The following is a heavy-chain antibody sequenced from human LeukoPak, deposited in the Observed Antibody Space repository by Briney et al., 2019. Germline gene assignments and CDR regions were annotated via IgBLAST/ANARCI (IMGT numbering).Heavy chain of an antibody. Sequence: GGSLRLSCAASGFTFSDYYMSWIRQAPGKGLEWASYISSSSSYTNYADSVKGRFTISRDNAKNSLYLQMNSLRAEDTAVYYCAGDPRGYYGDYVGYFDYWGQGTLVTVSS. D-gene: IGHD4-17*01. CDR3: AGDPRGYYGDYVGYFDY. CDR1: GFTFSDYY. V-gene: IGHV3-11*06. CDR2: ISSSSSYT. J-gene: IGHJ4*02.